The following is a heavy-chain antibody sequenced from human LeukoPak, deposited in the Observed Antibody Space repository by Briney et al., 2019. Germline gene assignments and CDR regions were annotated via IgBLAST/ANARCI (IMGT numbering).Heavy chain of an antibody. J-gene: IGHJ4*02. CDR1: GGTFSSYA. CDR2: IIPIFGTA. CDR3: ARGPRIVGAGGYYFDY. V-gene: IGHV1-69*13. Sequence: ASVKVSCKASGGTFSSYAISWVRQAPGQGLEWMGGIIPIFGTANYAQKFQGRVTITADESTSTAYMELSSLRSEDTAVYYCARGPRIVGAGGYYFDYWGQGTLVTVSS. D-gene: IGHD1-26*01.